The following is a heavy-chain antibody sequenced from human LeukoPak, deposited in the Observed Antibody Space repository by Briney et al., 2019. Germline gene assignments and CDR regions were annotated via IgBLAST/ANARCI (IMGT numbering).Heavy chain of an antibody. CDR2: TYYRSKWYN. CDR1: GDSVSSNSVA. V-gene: IGHV6-1*01. D-gene: IGHD3-10*01. J-gene: IGHJ5*02. CDR3: ARQSGWFDP. Sequence: SQTLSLTCAISGDSVSSNSVAWHWIRQSPSRGLEWLGGTYYRSKWYNDYAVSVKSRITINPDTSKNQFSLQLNSVTPEDTAVYYCARQSGWFDPWGQGTLVTVSS.